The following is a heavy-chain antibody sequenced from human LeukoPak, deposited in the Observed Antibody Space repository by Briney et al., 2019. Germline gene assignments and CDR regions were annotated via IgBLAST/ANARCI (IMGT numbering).Heavy chain of an antibody. CDR2: IIPIFGTA. V-gene: IGHV1-69*05. CDR1: GGTFSSYA. D-gene: IGHD3-10*01. J-gene: IGHJ4*02. CDR3: ATQNTLWFGESAPFDY. Sequence: SVKVSCKASGGTFSSYATSWVRQAPGQGLEWMGEIIPIFGTANYAQKFQGRVTITTDESTSTAYMELSSLRSEDTAVYYCATQNTLWFGESAPFDYWGQGTLVTVSS.